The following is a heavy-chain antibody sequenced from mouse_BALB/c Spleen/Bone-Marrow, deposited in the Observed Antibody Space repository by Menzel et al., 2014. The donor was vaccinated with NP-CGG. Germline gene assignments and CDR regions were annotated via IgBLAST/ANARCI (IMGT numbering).Heavy chain of an antibody. Sequence: LVKTGASVKISCKASGYSFTGCYMHWVKQSHGKSLEWTGYISCYNGATRYNQKFKGKATFTVDTSSSTAHMQFNSLTSEDSAVYFCARGGTMISTDAMDYWGQGTSVTVSS. V-gene: IGHV1S34*01. J-gene: IGHJ4*01. CDR2: ISCYNGAT. CDR1: GYSFTGCY. CDR3: ARGGTMISTDAMDY. D-gene: IGHD2-4*01.